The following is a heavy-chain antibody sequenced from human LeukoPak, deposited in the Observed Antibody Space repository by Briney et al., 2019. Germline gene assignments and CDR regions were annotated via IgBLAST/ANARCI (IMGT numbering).Heavy chain of an antibody. J-gene: IGHJ5*02. D-gene: IGHD6-13*01. CDR3: TRGAAAGITGWFDP. Sequence: SLRLSCTASGFTFGDYTMSWFRQAPGKGLEWVGFVRTKGYGGTTEYAASVKGRFTISRDDSKNIAYLQMNSLKSEDTAVYYCTRGAAAGITGWFDPWGQGTLVTVSS. CDR1: GFTFGDYT. CDR2: VRTKGYGGTT. V-gene: IGHV3-49*03.